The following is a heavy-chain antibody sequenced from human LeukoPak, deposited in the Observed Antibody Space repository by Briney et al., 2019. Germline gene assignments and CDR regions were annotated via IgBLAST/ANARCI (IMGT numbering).Heavy chain of an antibody. CDR3: ARDAMYSSSGGDYYYYGMDV. V-gene: IGHV3-74*01. D-gene: IGHD6-13*01. J-gene: IGHJ6*04. CDR1: GFTFSSYW. Sequence: GGSLRLSCAASGFTFSSYWMHWVRQAPGKGLVWVSRINSDGSSTSYADSMKGRFTISRDNAKNTLYLQMNSLRAEDTAVYYCARDAMYSSSGGDYYYYGMDVWGKGTTVTVSS. CDR2: INSDGSST.